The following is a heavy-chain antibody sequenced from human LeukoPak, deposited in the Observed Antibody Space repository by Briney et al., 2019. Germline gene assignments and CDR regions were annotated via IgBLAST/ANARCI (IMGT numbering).Heavy chain of an antibody. CDR3: ARGSDTAMVLFYYFDY. CDR1: GFTFSTYW. D-gene: IGHD5-18*01. J-gene: IGHJ4*02. Sequence: GGSLRLSCAASGFTFSTYWMHWVRQAPGKGLEWVSSISSSSSYIYYADSVKGRFTISRDNAKNSLYLQMNTLRAEDTAVYYCARGSDTAMVLFYYFDYWGQGTLVTVSS. CDR2: ISSSSSYI. V-gene: IGHV3-21*01.